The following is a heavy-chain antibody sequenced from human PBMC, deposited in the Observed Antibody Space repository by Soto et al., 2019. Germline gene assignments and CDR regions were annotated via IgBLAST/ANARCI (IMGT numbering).Heavy chain of an antibody. J-gene: IGHJ3*01. D-gene: IGHD3-10*01. V-gene: IGHV3-48*01. CDR1: GFSFSHYS. CDR3: TRDRGFPDSFAL. Sequence: GGSLRLSCAASGFSFSHYSMIWVRQAPGKGLEWLSYISSGSGTIYYADSVKGRFTISRDNAKNKLSLQMNILRVEDAAVYYCTRDRGFPDSFALWGKGTMVTVSS. CDR2: ISSGSGTI.